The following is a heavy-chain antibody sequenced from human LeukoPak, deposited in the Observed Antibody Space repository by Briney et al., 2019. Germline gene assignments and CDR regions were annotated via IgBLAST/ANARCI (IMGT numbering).Heavy chain of an antibody. J-gene: IGHJ5*02. CDR3: AKCCSSTSCLNWFDP. CDR2: ISGSGGST. V-gene: IGHV3-23*01. CDR1: GFTFSSYA. D-gene: IGHD2-2*01. Sequence: GGSLRLSCVASGFTFSSYAMSWVRQAPGKGLEWVSAISGSGGSTYYADSVKGRFTISRDNSKNTLYLQMNSLRAEDTAVYYCAKCCSSTSCLNWFDPWGQGTLVTVSS.